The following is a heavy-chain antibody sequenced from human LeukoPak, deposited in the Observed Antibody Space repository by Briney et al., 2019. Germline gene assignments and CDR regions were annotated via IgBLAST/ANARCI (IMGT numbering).Heavy chain of an antibody. CDR2: ISSSSDHI. CDR1: GFTFSDFW. V-gene: IGHV3-21*01. Sequence: PGGSLRLSCAASGFTFSDFWMSWVRQAPGKGLEWVSSISSSSDHIAYADSVKGRFTISRDNAKNALYLQVNSLRAEDTAVYYCARGVVPAAFDYWGQGTLVTVSS. CDR3: ARGVVPAAFDY. J-gene: IGHJ4*02. D-gene: IGHD2-2*01.